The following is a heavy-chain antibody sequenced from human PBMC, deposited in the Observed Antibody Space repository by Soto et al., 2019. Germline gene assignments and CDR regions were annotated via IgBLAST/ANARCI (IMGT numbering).Heavy chain of an antibody. CDR1: GYTFTSYD. CDR2: MNPNSGYT. Sequence: ASVKVSCKASGYTFTSYDINWVRQATGQGLEWMGWMNPNSGYTGHAQKFQGRVTMTRDTSTSTAYMELSSLRSEDTAVYYCARVFGSIDYWGQGTLVTSPQ. J-gene: IGHJ4*02. D-gene: IGHD2-21*01. V-gene: IGHV1-8*01. CDR3: ARVFGSIDY.